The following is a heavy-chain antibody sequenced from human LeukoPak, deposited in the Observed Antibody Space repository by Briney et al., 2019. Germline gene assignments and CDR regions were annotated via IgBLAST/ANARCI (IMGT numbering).Heavy chain of an antibody. D-gene: IGHD3-10*01. Sequence: ASVKVSCKASGYTFTSYYMHWVRQAPGQGLEWMGIINPSGGSTSYAQKFQGRVTMTRDTSTSTVYMELSSLRSEDTAVYYCARDREITMVRGVIGGYFDYWGQGTLVTASS. V-gene: IGHV1-46*01. CDR2: INPSGGST. J-gene: IGHJ4*02. CDR3: ARDREITMVRGVIGGYFDY. CDR1: GYTFTSYY.